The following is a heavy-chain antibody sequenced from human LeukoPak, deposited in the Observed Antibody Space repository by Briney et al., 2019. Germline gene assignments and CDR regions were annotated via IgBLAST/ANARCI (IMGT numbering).Heavy chain of an antibody. J-gene: IGHJ5*02. CDR3: AREGIADIVVVPAAMERRSVGWFDP. CDR1: GYTXTGYY. Sequence: ASVKVSCKASGYTXTGYYMHWVRQAPGQGLEWMGWINPNSGGTNYAQKFQGRVTMTRDTSISTAYMELSRLRSDDTAVYYCAREGIADIVVVPAAMERRSVGWFDPWGQGTLVTVSS. D-gene: IGHD2-2*01. CDR2: INPNSGGT. V-gene: IGHV1-2*02.